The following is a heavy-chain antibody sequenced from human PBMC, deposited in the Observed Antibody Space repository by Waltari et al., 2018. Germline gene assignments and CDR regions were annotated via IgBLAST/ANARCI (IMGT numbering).Heavy chain of an antibody. V-gene: IGHV1-69*13. D-gene: IGHD4-17*01. Sequence: QVQLVQSGAEVKKPGSSVKVSCKASGGTFSSYAISWVRQAPGQGLEWMGGIIPIFGRANYAQKVQGRVTIPADDSTSTTYRGLSSLRSEDTAVYYCAIAPRKYGDSNWFDPWGQGTLVTVAS. CDR2: IIPIFGRA. CDR1: GGTFSSYA. CDR3: AIAPRKYGDSNWFDP. J-gene: IGHJ5*02.